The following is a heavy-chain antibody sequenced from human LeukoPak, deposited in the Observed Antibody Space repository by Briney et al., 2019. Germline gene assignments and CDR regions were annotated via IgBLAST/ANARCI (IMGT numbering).Heavy chain of an antibody. V-gene: IGHV1-18*01. CDR2: ISAYNGNT. D-gene: IGHD6-13*01. CDR3: ARDYRSIEAAGTVQYYYYYGMDV. J-gene: IGHJ6*02. Sequence: GGSVKVSCTASGYTFTSYGISWVRQAPGQGLEWMGWISAYNGNTNYAQKLQGRVTMTTDTSTSTAYMELRSLRSDDTAVYYCARDYRSIEAAGTVQYYYYYGMDVWGQGTTVTVSS. CDR1: GYTFTSYG.